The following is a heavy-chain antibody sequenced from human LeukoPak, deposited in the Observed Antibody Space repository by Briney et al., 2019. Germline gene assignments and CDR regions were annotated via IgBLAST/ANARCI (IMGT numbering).Heavy chain of an antibody. CDR2: IYYSGST. V-gene: IGHV4-30-4*01. D-gene: IGHD5-18*01. CDR3: ARLRHNGYSYGYVDY. CDR1: GGSISSGDYY. J-gene: IGHJ4*02. Sequence: SETLSLTCTVSGGSISSGDYYWSWIRQPPGKGLEWIGYIYYSGSTYYNPSLKSRVTISVDTSKNQFSLKLSSVIAADTAVYYCARLRHNGYSYGYVDYWGQGTLVTASS.